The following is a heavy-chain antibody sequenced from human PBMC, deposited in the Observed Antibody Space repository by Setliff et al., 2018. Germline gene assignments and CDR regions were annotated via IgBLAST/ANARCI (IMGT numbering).Heavy chain of an antibody. CDR2: IIPILRTA. J-gene: IGHJ3*02. V-gene: IGHV1-69*13. CDR3: ARGTRGYSYGPIDAFDI. Sequence: GASVKVSCKASGGTFSSYAISWVRQAPGQGLEWMGGIIPILRTADYAQKFQGRVTITADESTSTAYMELSSLRSEDTAVYYCARGTRGYSYGPIDAFDIWGQGTMVTVSS. D-gene: IGHD5-18*01. CDR1: GGTFSSYA.